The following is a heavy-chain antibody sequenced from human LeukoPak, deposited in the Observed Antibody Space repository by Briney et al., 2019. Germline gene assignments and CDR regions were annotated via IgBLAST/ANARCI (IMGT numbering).Heavy chain of an antibody. D-gene: IGHD5-18*01. CDR1: AFTFSTYG. J-gene: IGHJ4*02. V-gene: IGHV3-30*03. CDR3: ARGSAYSYDFTGRERTKSRLDY. CDR2: ISYDGSNK. Sequence: GGSLRLSCAASAFTFSTYGMHWVRQAPGKGLEWVAVISYDGSNKYYGESVKGRFTISRDNSKNTLYLLMNSLRAEDTAVYYCARGSAYSYDFTGRERTKSRLDYWGQGTLVTVSS.